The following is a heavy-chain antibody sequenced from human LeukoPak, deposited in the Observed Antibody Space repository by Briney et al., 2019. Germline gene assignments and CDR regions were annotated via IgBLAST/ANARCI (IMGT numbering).Heavy chain of an antibody. J-gene: IGHJ4*02. CDR3: AKSHITRYPLQYYFDL. V-gene: IGHV3-74*01. Sequence: GGSLRLSCTASGFTFSTYWMHWVRQAPEKGLVWVSRINGDGGSTTYADSVKGRFTISRDNTKNTLYLQLNSLRADNTAVYYCAKSHITRYPLQYYFDLWGQGAQVIVSS. CDR2: INGDGGST. D-gene: IGHD2-21*01. CDR1: GFTFSTYW.